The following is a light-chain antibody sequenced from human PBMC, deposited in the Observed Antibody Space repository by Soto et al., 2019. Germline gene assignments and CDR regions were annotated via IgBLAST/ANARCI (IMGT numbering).Light chain of an antibody. J-gene: IGKJ4*01. CDR2: DAS. CDR1: QSISSW. Sequence: GDRFTITCRASQSISSWLAWYQQKPGKAPKLLTYDASSLESGVPSRFSGSGSGTEFTLTISSLQPDDFATYYCQQYNSYPLTFGGGTKVDIK. CDR3: QQYNSYPLT. V-gene: IGKV1-5*01.